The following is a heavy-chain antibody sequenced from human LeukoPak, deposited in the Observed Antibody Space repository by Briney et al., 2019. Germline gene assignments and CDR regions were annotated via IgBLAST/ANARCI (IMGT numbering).Heavy chain of an antibody. CDR2: IYYSGST. CDR3: ARHRGYSGYEFDP. Sequence: SETLSLTCTVSGGSISSSSYYWGWIRQPPGKGLEWIGSIYYSGSTYYNPSLKSRVTISVDTSKNQFSLKLSSVTAADTAVYYCARHRGYSGYEFDPWGQGTLVTVSS. D-gene: IGHD5-12*01. V-gene: IGHV4-39*01. CDR1: GGSISSSSYY. J-gene: IGHJ5*02.